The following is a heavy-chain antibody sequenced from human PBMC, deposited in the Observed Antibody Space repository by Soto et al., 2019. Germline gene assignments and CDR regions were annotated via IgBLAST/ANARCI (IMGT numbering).Heavy chain of an antibody. D-gene: IGHD3-16*02. CDR2: IWYEGTNK. Sequence: GGSLRLSCVASDFAFSNYGMHWVRQAPGKGLEWVALIWYEGTNKYYGDSVKGRFTVSRDNSKKTLYLKMNSLRADDTGVYYCAKARYEYLWGNYRSTGNFDSWGRGALVTVSA. V-gene: IGHV3-33*03. CDR1: DFAFSNYG. CDR3: AKARYEYLWGNYRSTGNFDS. J-gene: IGHJ4*02.